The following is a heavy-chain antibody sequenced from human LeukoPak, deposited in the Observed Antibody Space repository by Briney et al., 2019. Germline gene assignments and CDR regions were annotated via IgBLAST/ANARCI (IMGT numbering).Heavy chain of an antibody. CDR1: GASINSYY. D-gene: IGHD3-22*01. CDR3: ARAGSGYSFDI. J-gene: IGHJ3*02. CDR2: MYYSGST. Sequence: SSETLSLTCTVSGASINSYYWSWIRQPPGKGLEWIGYMYYSGSTNYNPSLKSRVTISVDTSKNQFSLKLSSVTAADTAVYYCARAGSGYSFDIWGQGTMVTVSS. V-gene: IGHV4-59*01.